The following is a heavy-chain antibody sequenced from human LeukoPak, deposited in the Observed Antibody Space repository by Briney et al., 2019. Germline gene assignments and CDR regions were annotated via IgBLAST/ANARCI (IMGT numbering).Heavy chain of an antibody. V-gene: IGHV3-74*01. CDR2: INSDGSST. Sequence: PGGSLRLSCAASGLTFSSYWMHWVRQAPGKGLVWVSRINSDGSSTSYADSVKGRFTISRDNARNTLYLQMNSLRAEDTDVYYCARAPESRWHYYYYMDVWGKGTTVTVS. CDR3: ARAPESRWHYYYYMDV. CDR1: GLTFSSYW. J-gene: IGHJ6*03. D-gene: IGHD4-23*01.